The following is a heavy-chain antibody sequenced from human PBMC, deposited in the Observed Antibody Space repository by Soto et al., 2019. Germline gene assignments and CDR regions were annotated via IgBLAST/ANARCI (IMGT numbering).Heavy chain of an antibody. CDR2: ISAYNGNT. J-gene: IGHJ4*02. D-gene: IGHD2-2*01. Sequence: QVQLVQSGAEVKKPGASVKVSCKASGYTFTSYGISWVRQAPGQGLEWMGWISAYNGNTNYAQKLQGRVTMTTDTSTSTAYMELRSLRSDDTAVYDCARDRGYCSSTSCRSLGYWGQGTLVTVSS. CDR3: ARDRGYCSSTSCRSLGY. V-gene: IGHV1-18*01. CDR1: GYTFTSYG.